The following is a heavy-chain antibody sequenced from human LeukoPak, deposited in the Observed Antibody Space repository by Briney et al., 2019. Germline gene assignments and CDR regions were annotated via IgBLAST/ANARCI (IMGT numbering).Heavy chain of an antibody. Sequence: GRSLRLSCAASGFTFSSYAMHWVRQAPGKGLEWVAVISYDGGNKYYADSVKGRFTISRDNSKNTLYLQMNSLRAEDTAVYYCAKGGAGDYPKADYYGMDVWGQGTTVTVSS. J-gene: IGHJ6*02. CDR2: ISYDGGNK. D-gene: IGHD4-17*01. CDR1: GFTFSSYA. V-gene: IGHV3-30-3*01. CDR3: AKGGAGDYPKADYYGMDV.